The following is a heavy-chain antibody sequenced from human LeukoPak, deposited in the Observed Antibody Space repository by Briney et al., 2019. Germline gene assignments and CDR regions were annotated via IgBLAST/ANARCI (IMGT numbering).Heavy chain of an antibody. Sequence: ASVKVSCKASGYTFTGYYMHWVRQAPGQGLEWMGWINPNSGGTNYAQKFQGRVTMTRDTSIGTAYMELSRLRSDDTAVYYCARAGLRYFDWLLSNDYFDYWGQGTLVTVSS. CDR1: GYTFTGYY. D-gene: IGHD3-9*01. J-gene: IGHJ4*02. V-gene: IGHV1-2*02. CDR2: INPNSGGT. CDR3: ARAGLRYFDWLLSNDYFDY.